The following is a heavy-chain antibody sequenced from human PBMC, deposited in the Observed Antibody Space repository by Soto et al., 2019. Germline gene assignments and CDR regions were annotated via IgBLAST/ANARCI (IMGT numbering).Heavy chain of an antibody. D-gene: IGHD3-10*01. CDR1: GGSISSGGYY. CDR3: ARRGVQEMATDYYGMDV. CDR2: IYYSGST. Sequence: SEPLSLTCTVSGGSISSGGYYWSWIRQHPGKGLEWIGYIYYSGSTYYNPSLKSRVTISVDTSKNQFSLKLSSVTAADTAVYYCARRGVQEMATDYYGMDVWGQGTTVTVSS. V-gene: IGHV4-31*03. J-gene: IGHJ6*02.